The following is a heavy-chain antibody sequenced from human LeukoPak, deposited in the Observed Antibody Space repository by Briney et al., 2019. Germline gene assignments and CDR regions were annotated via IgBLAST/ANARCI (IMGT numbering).Heavy chain of an antibody. J-gene: IGHJ6*03. Sequence: SETLSLTCTVSGGSISSYSLSWIRQPAGKGLEWIGRLYSSGSTNYNPSPKSRVTMSVDTSKNQFSLNLSSVTAADTAVYYCARVQGSGRSGSYPYYYMDVWGKGTTVTISS. V-gene: IGHV4-4*07. CDR3: ARVQGSGRSGSYPYYYMDV. D-gene: IGHD3-10*01. CDR1: GGSISSYS. CDR2: LYSSGST.